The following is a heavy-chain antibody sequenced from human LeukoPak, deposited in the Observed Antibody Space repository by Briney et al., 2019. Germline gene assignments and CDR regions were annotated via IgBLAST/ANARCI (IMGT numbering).Heavy chain of an antibody. CDR3: TSWGDTTAEYFQR. CDR2: INPDGRDT. CDR1: GFTFNRCW. V-gene: IGHV3-7*01. Sequence: GGSLRLSCVVSGFTFNRCWMNWVRQAPGKGLEWVAHINPDGRDTYYADSVKGRFTISRDNAQNSMYLQMNSLRVEDTAVYYCTSWGDTTAEYFQRWGQGTLVTVSS. J-gene: IGHJ1*01. D-gene: IGHD2-21*02.